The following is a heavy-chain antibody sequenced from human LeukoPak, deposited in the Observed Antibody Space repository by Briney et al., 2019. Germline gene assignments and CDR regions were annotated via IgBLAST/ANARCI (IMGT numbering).Heavy chain of an antibody. J-gene: IGHJ6*02. CDR3: ARKDCSGGSCYTAYRDYYGMDV. CDR1: RYTFTSYA. Sequence: GASVKVSCKASRYTFTSYAMHWVRQAPGQRLEWMGWINAGNGNTKYSQKFQGGVTITRDTSASTAYMELSSLRSEDTAVYYCARKDCSGGSCYTAYRDYYGMDVWGQGTTVTVSS. CDR2: INAGNGNT. V-gene: IGHV1-3*01. D-gene: IGHD2-15*01.